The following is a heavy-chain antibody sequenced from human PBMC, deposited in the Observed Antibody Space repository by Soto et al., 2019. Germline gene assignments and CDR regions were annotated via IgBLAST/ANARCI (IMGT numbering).Heavy chain of an antibody. D-gene: IGHD3-10*01. CDR2: ISFDGSNT. V-gene: IGHV3-30*18. CDR3: AKALRGGCDY. Sequence: QVQLVESGGGVVQPGRSLRLSCAASGFPFSDYAMHWVRQAPGKRLEWVAVISFDGSNTYYADSVKGRFTVSRDNSKHTLSLQMNSLRSDDTALYYCAKALRGGCDYWGQGALVTVSS. CDR1: GFPFSDYA. J-gene: IGHJ4*02.